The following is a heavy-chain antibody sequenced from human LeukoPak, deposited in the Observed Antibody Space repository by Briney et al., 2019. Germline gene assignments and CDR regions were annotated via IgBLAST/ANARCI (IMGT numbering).Heavy chain of an antibody. CDR1: GYTFITYY. Sequence: ASVKVSCKASGYTFITYYIYWVRQAPGQGLEWMGIINPSGASASYAQKFRGRVNMTRDTSTSTVYMELSSLRTEDTAVYYCARDVDYGDYELGYWGQGTLVTVSS. V-gene: IGHV1-46*01. D-gene: IGHD4-17*01. CDR2: INPSGASA. J-gene: IGHJ4*02. CDR3: ARDVDYGDYELGY.